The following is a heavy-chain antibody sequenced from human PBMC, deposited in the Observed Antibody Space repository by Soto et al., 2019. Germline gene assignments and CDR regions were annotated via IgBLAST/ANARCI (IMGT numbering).Heavy chain of an antibody. CDR2: INHSGST. Sequence: SETLSLTCAVYGGSFSGYYWSWIRQPPGKGLEWIGEINHSGSTNYNPSLKSRVTISVDTSKNQFSLKLSSVTAADTAVYYCARVWAMVRGVITWFASWGQGSLVTVSS. CDR3: ARVWAMVRGVITWFAS. D-gene: IGHD3-10*01. V-gene: IGHV4-34*01. CDR1: GGSFSGYY. J-gene: IGHJ5*01.